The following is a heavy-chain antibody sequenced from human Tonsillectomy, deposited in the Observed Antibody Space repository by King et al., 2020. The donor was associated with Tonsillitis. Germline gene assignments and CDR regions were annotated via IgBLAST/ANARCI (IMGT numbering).Heavy chain of an antibody. Sequence: VQLVESGAEVKKPGSSVKVSCKASGGTFSSFAISWVRQAPGQGLEWMGGIIPIFGTANHAQKFQGRVMITADESTSTAYMELSSLRSEDTAVYYCARKQLEGYNWFDPWGQGTLVTVSS. CDR3: ARKQLEGYNWFDP. D-gene: IGHD1-1*01. J-gene: IGHJ5*02. V-gene: IGHV1-69*01. CDR2: IIPIFGTA. CDR1: GGTFSSFA.